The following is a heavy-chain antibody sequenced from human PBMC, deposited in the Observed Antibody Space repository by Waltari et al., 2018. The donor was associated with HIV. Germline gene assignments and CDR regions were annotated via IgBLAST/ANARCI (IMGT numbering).Heavy chain of an antibody. V-gene: IGHV1-24*01. Sequence: QVQLIQSGAEVKKPGASVKVSCKVFGYTLPELSMHWVRQAPGKGLEWMGGCDPEDDETIYAQKCQGRVTMTEDTSTDSAYMELSSLTSEDTAVYYCATGGGTTSIQLYDLDVWGQGTTVTVSS. CDR1: GYTLPELS. J-gene: IGHJ6*02. D-gene: IGHD1-26*01. CDR3: ATGGGTTSIQLYDLDV. CDR2: CDPEDDET.